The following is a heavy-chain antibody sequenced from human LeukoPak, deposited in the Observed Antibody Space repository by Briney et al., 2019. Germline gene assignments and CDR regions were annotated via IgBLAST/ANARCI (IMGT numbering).Heavy chain of an antibody. CDR2: ISGSGGST. V-gene: IGHV3-23*01. CDR3: AKILARPTYYDFWSGSEKFDS. Sequence: PGGSLRLSCAASGFTFSSYAMSWVRQAPGKGLEWVSAISGSGGSTYYADSVKGRFTISRDNSKNTLYLQMNSLRAEDTAVYYCAKILARPTYYDFWSGSEKFDSWGQGTLVTVSS. D-gene: IGHD3-3*01. CDR1: GFTFSSYA. J-gene: IGHJ5*01.